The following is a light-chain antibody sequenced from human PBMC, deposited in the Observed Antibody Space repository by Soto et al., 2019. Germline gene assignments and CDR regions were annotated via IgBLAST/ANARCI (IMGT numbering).Light chain of an antibody. Sequence: EIVLTQSPGALSLSSGERATLSCRSSQSVSSNLAWYQQKPGQAPRLLIYGASNRATGIPDRFSGSGSGTDFTLTISRLEPEDFAVYYCQRYGSSGTFGQGTKLEIK. J-gene: IGKJ1*01. CDR2: GAS. V-gene: IGKV3-20*01. CDR3: QRYGSSGT. CDR1: QSVSSN.